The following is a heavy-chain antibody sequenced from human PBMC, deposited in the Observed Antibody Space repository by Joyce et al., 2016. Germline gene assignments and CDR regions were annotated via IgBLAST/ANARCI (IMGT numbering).Heavy chain of an antibody. CDR1: GFTFDDYA. CDR3: AKDGGSSGGAGWYFDY. J-gene: IGHJ4*02. V-gene: IGHV3-9*01. CDR2: INWNTGSM. D-gene: IGHD6-19*01. Sequence: EVQLVESGGGLVQPGRSLRLSCAASGFTFDDYAMHWVRQAPGKGLEWVSGINWNTGSMGDADSVKGRFTISRDNAKNSLYLQMNSLRAEDTAFYDCAKDGGSSGGAGWYFDYWGQGTLVTVSS.